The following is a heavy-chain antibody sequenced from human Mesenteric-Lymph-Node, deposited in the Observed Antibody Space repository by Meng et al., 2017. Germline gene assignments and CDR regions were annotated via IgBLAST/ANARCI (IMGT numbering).Heavy chain of an antibody. CDR3: ARSPEGVVVTAIPYYFDY. D-gene: IGHD2-21*02. CDR1: GFTFSSYA. CDR2: ISYDGSNK. J-gene: IGHJ4*02. V-gene: IGHV3-30*04. Sequence: LSLTCAASGFTFSSYAMHWVRQAPGKGLEWVAVISYDGSNKYYADSVKGRFTISRDNSKNTLYLQMNSLRAEDTAVYYCARSPEGVVVTAIPYYFDYWGQGTLVTVSS.